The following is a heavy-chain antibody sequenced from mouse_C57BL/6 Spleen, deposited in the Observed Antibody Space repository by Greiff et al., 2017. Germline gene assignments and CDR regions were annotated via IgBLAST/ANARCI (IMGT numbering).Heavy chain of an antibody. V-gene: IGHV1-19*01. Sequence: LKEPGPVLVKPGASVKMSCKASGYTFTDYYMNWVKQSHGKSLEWIGVINPYNGGTSYNQKFKGKTTLTVDKSSSTAYMELNSLTSEDSAVYYCARECLTTVEYYYAMVYWGQGTSFTVSS. CDR1: GYTFTDYY. D-gene: IGHD1-1*01. CDR2: INPYNGGT. J-gene: IGHJ4*01. CDR3: ARECLTTVEYYYAMVY.